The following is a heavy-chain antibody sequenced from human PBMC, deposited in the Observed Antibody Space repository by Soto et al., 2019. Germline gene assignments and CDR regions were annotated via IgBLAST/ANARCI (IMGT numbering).Heavy chain of an antibody. V-gene: IGHV3-9*01. CDR3: AKDAKRQQLYYYYCMDV. D-gene: IGHD6-13*01. CDR1: GFTFEDYA. J-gene: IGHJ6*03. Sequence: EVQLVEAGGGLVQPGGSLRVSCAASGFTFEDYAMHWVRQAPGNGLEWASGISWNSGSIAYADSVKGRFTISRDNAKNSLYLQMNSLRAEDTALYYCAKDAKRQQLYYYYCMDVWGKGTTVTVSS. CDR2: ISWNSGSI.